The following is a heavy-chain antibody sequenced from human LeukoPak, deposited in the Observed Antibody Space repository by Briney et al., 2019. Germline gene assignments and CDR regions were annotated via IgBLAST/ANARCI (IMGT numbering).Heavy chain of an antibody. CDR1: GFTFSIYS. Sequence: GGSLRLSCAASGFTFSIYSMNWVRQAPGKGLEWVSYITSSSSTIYYADSVRGRFTISRDNAKNSLHLEMNSLRDEDTAVYYCAGVDWMIDAFDIWGQGTMVTVSS. CDR3: AGVDWMIDAFDI. V-gene: IGHV3-48*02. J-gene: IGHJ3*02. CDR2: ITSSSSTI. D-gene: IGHD1-1*01.